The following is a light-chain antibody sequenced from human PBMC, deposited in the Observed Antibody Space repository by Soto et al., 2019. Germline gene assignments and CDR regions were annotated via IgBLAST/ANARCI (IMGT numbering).Light chain of an antibody. V-gene: IGKV3-15*01. CDR2: GAS. CDR1: QSVNQK. Sequence: EIVVTQSPATLSVSPGEIATLSCRASQSVNQKLGWYQQKPGQAPRLLIYGASTRATGIPARFSGSGSGTDCTLTITSLEPEDFAVYYCQQRSNWPPTFGQGTKVDIK. CDR3: QQRSNWPPT. J-gene: IGKJ1*01.